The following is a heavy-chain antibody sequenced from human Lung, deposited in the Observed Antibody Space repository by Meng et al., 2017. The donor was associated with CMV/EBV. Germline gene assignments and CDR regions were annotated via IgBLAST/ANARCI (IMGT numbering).Heavy chain of an antibody. Sequence: QVQLHESGPGLGKPSTTLSLTCTVSGGSISSGSYYWSWIRQPAGKGLEWIGRIYTSGSTNYNPSLKRRVTISVDTSKNQFSLKLSSVTAADTAVYYCASSMATITFAFDYWGQGTLVTVSS. CDR1: GGSISSGSYY. CDR3: ASSMATITFAFDY. V-gene: IGHV4-61*02. J-gene: IGHJ4*02. CDR2: IYTSGST. D-gene: IGHD5-24*01.